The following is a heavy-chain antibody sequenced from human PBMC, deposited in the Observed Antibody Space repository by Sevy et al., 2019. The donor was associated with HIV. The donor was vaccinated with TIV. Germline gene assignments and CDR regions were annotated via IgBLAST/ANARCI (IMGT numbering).Heavy chain of an antibody. CDR2: FDVQDGET. V-gene: IGHV1-24*01. CDR3: AAVGLRYCSGSCWYQGDWFDP. CDR1: GYSLTKLS. J-gene: IGHJ5*02. Sequence: ASVKVSCKVSGYSLTKLSIHWVRQGPGKGLEWMGDFDVQDGETIYAKKFQGRLKMTVDTNTDTAYIELSRLTSEDTAGYYLAAVGLRYCSGSCWYQGDWFDPWGQGSLVTVSS. D-gene: IGHD2-15*01.